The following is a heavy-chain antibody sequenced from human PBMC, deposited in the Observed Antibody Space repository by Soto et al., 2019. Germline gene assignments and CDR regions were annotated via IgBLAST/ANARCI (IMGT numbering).Heavy chain of an antibody. CDR3: ARSGYYDSSGYMGY. CDR1: GGTFSSYT. D-gene: IGHD3-22*01. Sequence: QVQLVQSGAEVKKPGSSVKVSCKASGGTFSSYTISWVRQAPGQGLEWMGRIIPILGIANYAQKFQGRVTITADKSTSTAYMELSSLRSEDTAVYYCARSGYYDSSGYMGYWGQGTLVTVSS. J-gene: IGHJ4*02. V-gene: IGHV1-69*02. CDR2: IIPILGIA.